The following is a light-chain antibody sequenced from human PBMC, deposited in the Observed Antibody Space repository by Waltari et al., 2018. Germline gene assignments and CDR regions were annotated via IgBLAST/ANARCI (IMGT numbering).Light chain of an antibody. CDR2: GAS. J-gene: IGKJ1*01. Sequence: EVVMTQSPATLSVSPGERVTLSCRASQSVGYNLAWFQQQPGQAPRLLIYGASTRATDIPDRFSGSGSGTAFTLTISSLQSEDFANYYCQQYNNWPAWTFGQGTRWKSN. CDR3: QQYNNWPAWT. CDR1: QSVGYN. V-gene: IGKV3-15*01.